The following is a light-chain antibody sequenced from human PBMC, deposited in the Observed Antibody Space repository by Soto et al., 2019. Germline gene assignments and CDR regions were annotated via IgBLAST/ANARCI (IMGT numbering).Light chain of an antibody. V-gene: IGLV2-11*01. CDR2: DVY. J-gene: IGLJ2*01. CDR1: NSDVGAYNY. Sequence: QSVLTQPHSVSGSPGQSVAISCTGTNSDVGAYNYVSWYQHHPGNAPKLIIHDVYKRPSGVPDRFSASKSGNTASLTISGLQIEDEADYYCCSYAGSSTPVLFGGGTQLTVL. CDR3: CSYAGSSTPVL.